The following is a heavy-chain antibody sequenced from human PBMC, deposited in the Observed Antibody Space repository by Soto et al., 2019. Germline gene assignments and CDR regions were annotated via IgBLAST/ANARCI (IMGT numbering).Heavy chain of an antibody. J-gene: IGHJ6*02. V-gene: IGHV4-34*01. D-gene: IGHD1-26*01. CDR1: GGSFSGYY. CDR3: ASILGSSPYYYYYGMDV. Sequence: LSLTCAVYGGSFSGYYWSWIRQPPVKGLEWIGEINHSGSTNYNPSLKSRVTISVDTSKNQFSLKLSSVTAADTAVYYCASILGSSPYYYYYGMDVWGQGTTVTVSS. CDR2: INHSGST.